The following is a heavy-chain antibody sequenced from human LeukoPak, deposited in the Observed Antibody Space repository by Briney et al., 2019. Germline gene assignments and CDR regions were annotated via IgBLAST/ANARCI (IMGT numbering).Heavy chain of an antibody. D-gene: IGHD2-2*01. CDR1: GYTFTSYG. CDR3: ARAHRSSSGFDP. J-gene: IGHJ5*02. Sequence: GASVKVSCKASGYTFTSYGISWVRQAPGQGLEWMGWISAYNGNTNYAQKFQGRVTITRNTSISTAYMELSSLRSEDTAVYYCARAHRSSSGFDPWGQGTLVTVSS. CDR2: ISAYNGNT. V-gene: IGHV1-18*01.